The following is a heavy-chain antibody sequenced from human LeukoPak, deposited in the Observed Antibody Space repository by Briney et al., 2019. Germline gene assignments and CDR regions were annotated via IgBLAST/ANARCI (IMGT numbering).Heavy chain of an antibody. CDR3: TTYGSGLKFDY. CDR2: IESKTDGGTT. Sequence: PGGSLRLSCAASGFSFSDAWMSWVRQIPGKGLGWVGRIESKTDGGTTDYAAPVKGRFTISRDDSTNTLYLQMNSLKSEDTAVYYCTTYGSGLKFDYWGQGILVTVSS. J-gene: IGHJ4*02. V-gene: IGHV3-15*04. D-gene: IGHD3-10*01. CDR1: GFSFSDAW.